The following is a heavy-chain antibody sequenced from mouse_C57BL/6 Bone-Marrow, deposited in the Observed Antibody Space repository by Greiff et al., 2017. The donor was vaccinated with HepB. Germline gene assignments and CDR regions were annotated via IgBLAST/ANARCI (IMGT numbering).Heavy chain of an antibody. J-gene: IGHJ1*03. CDR1: GFTFSDYY. Sequence: EVQLMESEAGLVQPGSSMKLSCTASGFTFSDYYMAWVRQVPEKGLEWVANINYDGSSTYYLDSLKSRFIISRDNAKNILYLQMSSLKSEDTATYYCAREFRDWYFDVWGTGATVTVAS. CDR2: INYDGSST. CDR3: AREFRDWYFDV. V-gene: IGHV5-16*01.